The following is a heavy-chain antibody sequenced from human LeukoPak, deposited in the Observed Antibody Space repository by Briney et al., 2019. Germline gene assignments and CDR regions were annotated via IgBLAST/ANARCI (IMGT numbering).Heavy chain of an antibody. CDR2: ISYDGSNK. D-gene: IGHD2-15*01. J-gene: IGHJ4*02. CDR3: AKDFTLDY. V-gene: IGHV3-30*18. Sequence: PGGSLRLSCAASGFTFSSYGMHWVRQAPGKGLEWVAVISYDGSNKYYADSVKGRFTISRDNSKNTLYLQMNSLRAEDTAVYYCAKDFTLDYWGRGTLVTVSS. CDR1: GFTFSSYG.